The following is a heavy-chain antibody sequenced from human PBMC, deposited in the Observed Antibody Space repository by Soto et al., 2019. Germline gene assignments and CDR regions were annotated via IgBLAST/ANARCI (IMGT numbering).Heavy chain of an antibody. J-gene: IGHJ4*02. CDR1: GFTFSSYA. V-gene: IGHV3-23*01. D-gene: IGHD3-22*01. CDR2: ISGSGGST. CDR3: AKDIWAPYYYDSSGRLDY. Sequence: GGSLRLSCAASGFTFSSYAMSWVRQAPGRGLEWVSAISGSGGSTYYADSVKGRFTISRDNSKNTLYLQMNSLRAEDTAVYYYAKDIWAPYYYDSSGRLDYWGQGTLVTVSS.